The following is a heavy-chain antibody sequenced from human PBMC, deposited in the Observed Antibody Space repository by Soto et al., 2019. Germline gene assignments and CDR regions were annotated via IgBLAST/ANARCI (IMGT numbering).Heavy chain of an antibody. CDR1: GGSISSYY. Sequence: SETLSLTCTVSGGSISSYYWSWIRQPPGKGLEWIGYIYYSGSTNYNPSLKSRVTISVDTSKNQFSLRLSSVTAADTAVYYCARGVDCTNGVCYTGYYYMDVWGKGTTVTVSS. J-gene: IGHJ6*03. V-gene: IGHV4-59*08. CDR3: ARGVDCTNGVCYTGYYYMDV. CDR2: IYYSGST. D-gene: IGHD2-8*01.